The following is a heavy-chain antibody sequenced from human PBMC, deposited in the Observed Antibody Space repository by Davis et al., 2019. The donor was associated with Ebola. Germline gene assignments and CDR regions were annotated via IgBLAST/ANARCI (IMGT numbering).Heavy chain of an antibody. V-gene: IGHV3-7*01. CDR3: AKWETGTPGHGVDV. D-gene: IGHD1-1*01. J-gene: IGHJ6*04. CDR1: GFTFSAYW. Sequence: GESLKISCVASGFTFSAYWMTWVRQAPEKGLEWVANIKGDGSQKYYVDSLKGRFTISRDNAKESLYLQMNSLRAEDTAVYYCAKWETGTPGHGVDVWGKGTTVIVST. CDR2: IKGDGSQK.